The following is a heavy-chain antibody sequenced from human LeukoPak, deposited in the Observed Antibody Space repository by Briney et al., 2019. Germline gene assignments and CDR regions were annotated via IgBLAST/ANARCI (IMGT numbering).Heavy chain of an antibody. CDR3: TTLGGGPSDYYYYGMDV. CDR1: GGSFSGYY. D-gene: IGHD3-10*01. J-gene: IGHJ6*02. CDR2: IKSKTDGGTT. V-gene: IGHV3-15*01. Sequence: EALSLTCAVYGGSFSGYYWSWIRQPPGKGLEWVGRIKSKTDGGTTDYAAPVKGRFTISRDDSKNTLYLQMNSLKTEDTAVYYCTTLGGGPSDYYYYGMDVWGQGTTVTVSS.